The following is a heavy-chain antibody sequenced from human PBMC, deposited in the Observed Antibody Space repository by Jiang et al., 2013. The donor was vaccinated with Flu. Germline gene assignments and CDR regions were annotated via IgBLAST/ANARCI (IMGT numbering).Heavy chain of an antibody. J-gene: IGHJ5*02. CDR3: ARGQRGSGSYSLRPYWFDP. V-gene: IGHV4-34*01. Sequence: LLKPSETLSLTCAVYGGSFSGYYWSWIRQPPGKGLEWIGEINHSGSTNYNPSLKRRVTISVDTSKNQFSLKLSSVTAADTAVYYCARGQRGSGSYSLRPYWFDPWGQGTLVTVSS. CDR1: GGSFSGYY. CDR2: INHSGST. D-gene: IGHD3-10*01.